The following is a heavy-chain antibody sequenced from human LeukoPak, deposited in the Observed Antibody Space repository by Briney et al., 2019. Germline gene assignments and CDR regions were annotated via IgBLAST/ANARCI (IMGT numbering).Heavy chain of an antibody. CDR3: ARWLGKTLAGVY. CDR1: GGSITSSAYY. Sequence: PSETLSLTCTVSGGSITSSAYYWGWIRQPPGKGLEWIGTIYYTGSTYYNPSLKSRVTISVDTSKNQFSLKLSSVTATDTAVYYCARWLGKTLAGVYWGEGTLVTVSS. D-gene: IGHD6-19*01. CDR2: IYYTGST. J-gene: IGHJ4*02. V-gene: IGHV4-39*01.